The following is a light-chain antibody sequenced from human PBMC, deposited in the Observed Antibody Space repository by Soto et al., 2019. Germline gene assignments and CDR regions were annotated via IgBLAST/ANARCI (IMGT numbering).Light chain of an antibody. CDR2: GAS. Sequence: EVMLTQSPGTLSLSPGERATLSCRASQSIFSNYLAWYQQKSGQAPRLLIYGASNRATGIPDRFSGSGSGTDFNHTISRLEPEDFAVYYCQQYGTSPRTFGQGTKVEFK. V-gene: IGKV3-20*01. CDR1: QSIFSNY. J-gene: IGKJ1*01. CDR3: QQYGTSPRT.